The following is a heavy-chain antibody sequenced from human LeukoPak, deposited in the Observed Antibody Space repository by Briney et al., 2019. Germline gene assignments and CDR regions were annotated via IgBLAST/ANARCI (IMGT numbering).Heavy chain of an antibody. D-gene: IGHD3-3*01. CDR2: IYYGGYT. CDR3: QSRFLEWLLDY. J-gene: IGHJ4*02. V-gene: IGHV4-39*01. CDR1: GGSISSNNYY. Sequence: SETLSLTCTVSGGSISSNNYYWGWIRQPPGKGLEWIGSIYYGGYTYYNPSLKSRVTISVDTSKNQFSLKLSSVTAADTAIYYCQSRFLEWLLDYWGQGTLITVSS.